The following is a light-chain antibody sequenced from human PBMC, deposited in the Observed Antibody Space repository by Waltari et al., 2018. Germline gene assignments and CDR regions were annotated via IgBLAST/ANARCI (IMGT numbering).Light chain of an antibody. CDR1: QNVRSNF. J-gene: IGKJ2*01. CDR2: GAS. Sequence: EIVLTQSPGTLSLSPGERATLSCRASQNVRSNFLAWYQQKPGQAPRLLIYGASSRATCVPDRFSGSGSGTDFTLTISRLEAEDFAVYCCQQYGRSPYTFGQGTKLEIK. V-gene: IGKV3-20*01. CDR3: QQYGRSPYT.